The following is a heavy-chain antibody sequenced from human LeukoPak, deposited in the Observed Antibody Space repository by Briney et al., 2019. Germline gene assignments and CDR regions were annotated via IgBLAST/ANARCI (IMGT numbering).Heavy chain of an antibody. CDR2: INPNSGGT. V-gene: IGHV1-2*02. D-gene: IGHD6-19*01. J-gene: IGHJ6*03. Sequence: ASVKVSCKASGYTFTGYYMHWVRQAPGQGLEWMGWINPNSGGTNYAQKFQGRVTMTRDTSISTAYMELSRLRSDDTAVYYCARVAGAMRYYYYMDVWGKGTTVTVSS. CDR1: GYTFTGYY. CDR3: ARVAGAMRYYYYMDV.